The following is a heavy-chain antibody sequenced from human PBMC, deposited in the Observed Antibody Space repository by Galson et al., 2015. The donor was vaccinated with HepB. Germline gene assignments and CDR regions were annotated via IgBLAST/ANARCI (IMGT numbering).Heavy chain of an antibody. CDR3: ARVLEWRTYYYDSSGYRRPGVAFDI. D-gene: IGHD3-22*01. CDR2: ISNNGGNT. J-gene: IGHJ3*02. V-gene: IGHV3-64*04. CDR1: GFTFSSYA. Sequence: SLRLSCAASGFTFSSYAMQWVRQSPGKGLEYVSVISNNGGNTYYADSVKGRFTISRDNSKNTLYLQMNSLRAEDTAVYYCARVLEWRTYYYDSSGYRRPGVAFDIWGQGTMVTFSS.